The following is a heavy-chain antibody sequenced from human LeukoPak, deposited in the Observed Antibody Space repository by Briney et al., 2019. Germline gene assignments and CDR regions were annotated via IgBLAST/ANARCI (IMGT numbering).Heavy chain of an antibody. V-gene: IGHV1-18*01. CDR3: ARVLRSYYYDSSGYYYLDY. J-gene: IGHJ4*02. CDR2: ISAYNGNT. D-gene: IGHD3-22*01. Sequence: ASVKVSCKASGYTFTSYGISWVRQAPGQGLEWMGWISAYNGNTNYAQKLQGRVTMTTDTSTSTAYMELRSLRSDDTAVYYCARVLRSYYYDSSGYYYLDYWGQGTLVTVSS. CDR1: GYTFTSYG.